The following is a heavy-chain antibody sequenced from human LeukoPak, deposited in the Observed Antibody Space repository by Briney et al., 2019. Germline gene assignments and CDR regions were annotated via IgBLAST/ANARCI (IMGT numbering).Heavy chain of an antibody. J-gene: IGHJ3*02. CDR2: IYYSGST. Sequence: PSETLSLTCTVSGGSISSSSYYWGWIRQPPGKGLEWIGSIYYSGSTYYNPSLKSRVTISVDTSKNQFSLKLSSVTAADTAVYYCARRGVGFDIWGQGTMVTVSS. CDR3: ARRGVGFDI. D-gene: IGHD1-26*01. V-gene: IGHV4-39*01. CDR1: GGSISSSSYY.